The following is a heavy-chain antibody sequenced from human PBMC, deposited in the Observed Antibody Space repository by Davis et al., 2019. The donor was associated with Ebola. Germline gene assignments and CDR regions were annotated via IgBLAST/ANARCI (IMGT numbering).Heavy chain of an antibody. V-gene: IGHV4-59*11. D-gene: IGHD3-10*01. Sequence: PSETLSLTCTVSGGSISSHFWSWIRQPPGKGLEWIGYLYYTGSTNYNPSLKSRVTISGDTSKNQFSLKLSSVTAADTAVYYCARVFGTMMGGAIMGGMDVWGQGTTATVSS. CDR1: GGSISSHF. CDR3: ARVFGTMMGGAIMGGMDV. CDR2: LYYTGST. J-gene: IGHJ6*02.